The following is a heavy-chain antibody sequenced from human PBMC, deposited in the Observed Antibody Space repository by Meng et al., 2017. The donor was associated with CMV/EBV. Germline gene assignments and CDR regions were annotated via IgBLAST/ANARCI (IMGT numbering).Heavy chain of an antibody. V-gene: IGHV1-2*02. J-gene: IGHJ5*01. CDR1: GYTFTGYY. Sequence: ASVKVSCKASGYTFTGYYMLWVRQAPGQGLEWMGWINPNSGVTNYAQKFQGRVTMTRDTSISTVYMELRSLRSDDTAVYYCTRGRGYNYGWFDPWGQGTTVTVSS. D-gene: IGHD5-18*01. CDR2: INPNSGVT. CDR3: TRGRGYNYGWFDP.